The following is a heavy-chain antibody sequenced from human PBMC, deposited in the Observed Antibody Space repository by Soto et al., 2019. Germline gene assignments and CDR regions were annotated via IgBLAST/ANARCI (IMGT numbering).Heavy chain of an antibody. V-gene: IGHV1-18*04. CDR3: ARAGGTQLFDY. Sequence: QVQLVQSGTEVKKPGASVKVSCKASGYTFTSHGISWVRQAPGQGLEWLGWVSAYNGNTKYAQNIQGRVTMTTDRSTRTAYLELRSLRSDDTAVYYCARAGGTQLFDYWGQGTLVTVSS. J-gene: IGHJ4*02. CDR2: VSAYNGNT. CDR1: GYTFTSHG. D-gene: IGHD1-1*01.